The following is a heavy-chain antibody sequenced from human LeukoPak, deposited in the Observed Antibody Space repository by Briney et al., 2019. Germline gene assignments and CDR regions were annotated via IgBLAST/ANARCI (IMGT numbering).Heavy chain of an antibody. CDR1: GFTFSSYA. CDR3: AKVGYGSGTYYRFGYFDN. Sequence: GGSLRLSCAASGFTFSSYAMSWVRQAPGKGLEWVSSITGRGANTDDAGSVEGRFTISRDNAKNMLYLQMSSLIVEDTAVYYCAKVGYGSGTYYRFGYFDNWGQGTPVTVSS. D-gene: IGHD3-10*01. CDR2: ITGRGANT. V-gene: IGHV3-23*01. J-gene: IGHJ4*02.